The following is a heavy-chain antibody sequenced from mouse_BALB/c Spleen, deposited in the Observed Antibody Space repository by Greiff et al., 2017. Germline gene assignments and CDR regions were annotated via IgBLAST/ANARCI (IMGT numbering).Heavy chain of an antibody. CDR2: ISSGSSTI. CDR1: GFTFSSFG. CDR3: ARWMITTPYAMDY. Sequence: EVKLVESGGGLVQPGGSRKLSCAASGFTFSSFGMHWVRQAPEKGLEWVAYISSGSSTIYYADTVKGRFTISRDNPKNTLFLQMTSLRSEDTAMYYCARWMITTPYAMDYWGQGTSVTVSS. V-gene: IGHV5-17*02. J-gene: IGHJ4*01. D-gene: IGHD2-4*01.